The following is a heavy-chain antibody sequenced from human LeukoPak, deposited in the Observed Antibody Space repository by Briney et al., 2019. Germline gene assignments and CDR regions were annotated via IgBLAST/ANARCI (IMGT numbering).Heavy chain of an antibody. CDR2: ISYDGSNK. Sequence: GRSLRLSCAASGFTFSSYAMHWVRQAPGKGLEWVAVISYDGSNKYYADSVKGRFTISRDNSKNTLYLQMNSLRAEDTAVYYCARPLTGYYNLPGDYFDYWGQGTLATVSS. CDR3: ARPLTGYYNLPGDYFDY. J-gene: IGHJ4*02. V-gene: IGHV3-30-3*01. D-gene: IGHD3-9*01. CDR1: GFTFSSYA.